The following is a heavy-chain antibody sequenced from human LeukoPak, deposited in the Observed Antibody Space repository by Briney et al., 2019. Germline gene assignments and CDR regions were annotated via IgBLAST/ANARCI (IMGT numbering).Heavy chain of an antibody. J-gene: IGHJ4*02. Sequence: SETLSLTCAVYGGSFSGYYWSWIRQPPGKGPEWIGEINHSGSTNYNPSLKSRVTISVDTSKNQFSLKLSSVTAADTAVYYCARSFARDRSLSFDYWGQGTLVTVSS. D-gene: IGHD1-26*01. V-gene: IGHV4-34*01. CDR2: INHSGST. CDR3: ARSFARDRSLSFDY. CDR1: GGSFSGYY.